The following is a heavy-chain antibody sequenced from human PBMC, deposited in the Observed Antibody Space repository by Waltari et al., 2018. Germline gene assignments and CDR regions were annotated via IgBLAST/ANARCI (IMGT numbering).Heavy chain of an antibody. D-gene: IGHD1-26*01. J-gene: IGHJ3*02. Sequence: QVQLVQSGAEVKKPGASVKVSCKESGYTFTSYYMHWLRQAPGQGLEWMGIINPSGGSTSYAQKFQGRVTMTRDTSTSTVYMELSSLRSEDTAVYYCARSRGSYDAFDIWGQGTMVTVSS. CDR2: INPSGGST. CDR1: GYTFTSYY. CDR3: ARSRGSYDAFDI. V-gene: IGHV1-46*01.